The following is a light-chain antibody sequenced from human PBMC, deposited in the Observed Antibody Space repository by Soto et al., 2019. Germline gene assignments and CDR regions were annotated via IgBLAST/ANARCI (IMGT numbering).Light chain of an antibody. V-gene: IGKV3-15*01. Sequence: EIVMTQSPATLSVSPGERATLSCRASQSVGTRLAWYQQRPGQPPRLLIYRASARVTGIPARFSGSGSGTEFTLTISSLQSEDFAIYYCQQSYNWPRTFGQGTKVEIK. CDR1: QSVGTR. CDR3: QQSYNWPRT. J-gene: IGKJ1*01. CDR2: RAS.